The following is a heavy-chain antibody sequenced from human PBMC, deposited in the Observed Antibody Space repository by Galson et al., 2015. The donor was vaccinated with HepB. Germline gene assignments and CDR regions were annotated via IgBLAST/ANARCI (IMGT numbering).Heavy chain of an antibody. V-gene: IGHV1-18*04. CDR2: ISAYNGNT. J-gene: IGHJ3*02. CDR1: GYTFTSYG. D-gene: IGHD1-7*01. CDR3: AREALGTIPHAFDI. Sequence: SVKVSCKASGYTFTSYGISWVRQAPGQGLEWMGWISAYNGNTNYAQKLQGRVTMTTDTSTSTAYMELRSLRSDDTAVYYCAREALGTIPHAFDIWGQGTMVTVSS.